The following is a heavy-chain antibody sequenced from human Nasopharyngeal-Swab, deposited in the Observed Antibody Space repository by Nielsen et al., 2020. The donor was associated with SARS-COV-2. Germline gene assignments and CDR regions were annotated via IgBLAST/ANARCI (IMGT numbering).Heavy chain of an antibody. CDR3: ARDRYNWNYFDY. CDR1: GFTVSSNY. J-gene: IGHJ4*02. V-gene: IGHV3-53*01. D-gene: IGHD1-20*01. CDR2: IYSGGST. Sequence: GESLKISCAASGFTVSSNYMSWVRQAPGKGLEWVSVIYSGGSTYYADSVKGRFTISRDNPKNTLYLQMNSLRAEDTAVYYCARDRYNWNYFDYWGQGTLVTVSS.